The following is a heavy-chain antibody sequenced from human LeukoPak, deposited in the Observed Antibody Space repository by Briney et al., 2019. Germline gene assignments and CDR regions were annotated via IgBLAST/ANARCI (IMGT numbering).Heavy chain of an antibody. CDR1: GFTFSTYS. D-gene: IGHD6-19*01. V-gene: IGHV3-66*01. CDR2: IYSGGST. J-gene: IGHJ4*02. Sequence: GGSLRLSCAASGFTFSTYSMNWVRQAPGKGLEWVSVIYSGGSTYYADSVKGRFTISRDNSKNTLYLQMNSLRAEDTAVYYCAREYSSGWYDYWGQGTLVTVSS. CDR3: AREYSSGWYDY.